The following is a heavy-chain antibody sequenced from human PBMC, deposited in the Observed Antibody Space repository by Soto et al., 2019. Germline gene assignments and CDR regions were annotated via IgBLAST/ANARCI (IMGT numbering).Heavy chain of an antibody. CDR3: ARARYSGSLGAFEI. CDR1: GFTVSSNY. V-gene: IGHV3-53*01. Sequence: GGSLRLSCAASGFTVSSNYMSWVRQAPGKGLEWVSVIYSGGSTYYADSVKGRFTISRDNSKNTLYLQMNSLRAEDTAVYYCARARYSGSLGAFEIWGQGTMVTVSS. D-gene: IGHD1-26*01. J-gene: IGHJ3*02. CDR2: IYSGGST.